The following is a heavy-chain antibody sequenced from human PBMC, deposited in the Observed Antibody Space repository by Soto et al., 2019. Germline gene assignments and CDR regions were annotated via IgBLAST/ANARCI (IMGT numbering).Heavy chain of an antibody. CDR2: ISWNSGSI. CDR1: GFTFDDYA. J-gene: IGHJ4*02. D-gene: IGHD2-15*01. CDR3: AKDSQEGLGYCSGGSCHPFDY. Sequence: EVQLVESGGGLVQPGRSLRLSCAASGFTFDDYAMHWVRQAPGKGLERVSGISWNSGSIGYADSVKGRFTISRDKAKNSLYLQMNSLRAEDTALYYCAKDSQEGLGYCSGGSCHPFDYWGQGTLVTVSS. V-gene: IGHV3-9*01.